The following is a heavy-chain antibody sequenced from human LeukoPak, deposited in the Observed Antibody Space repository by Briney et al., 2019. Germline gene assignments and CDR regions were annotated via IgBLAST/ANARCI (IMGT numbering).Heavy chain of an antibody. CDR2: INHSGST. J-gene: IGHJ6*03. Sequence: SETLSLTCAVYGGSFSGYYWSWIRQPPGKGLEWIGEINHSGSTNYNPSLKSRVTISVDTSKNQFSLKLSSVTAADTAVYYCARGLTIGYYYMDVWGKGTSVTVSS. CDR1: GGSFSGYY. CDR3: ARGLTIGYYYMDV. V-gene: IGHV4-34*01. D-gene: IGHD4-11*01.